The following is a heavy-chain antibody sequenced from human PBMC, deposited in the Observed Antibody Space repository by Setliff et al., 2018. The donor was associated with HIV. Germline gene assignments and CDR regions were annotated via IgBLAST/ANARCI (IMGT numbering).Heavy chain of an antibody. D-gene: IGHD3-22*01. Sequence: GASVKVSCKASSYTFTSFGITWVRQAPGQRPEWLGWINPYNGIANYAQNSQGRVSMTTDTSTRTAYMELRSLRFDDTAIYYCARVGPFEFDSSGKLVGWGQGTLVTVSS. CDR2: INPYNGIA. J-gene: IGHJ4*02. V-gene: IGHV1-18*01. CDR1: SYTFTSFG. CDR3: ARVGPFEFDSSGKLVG.